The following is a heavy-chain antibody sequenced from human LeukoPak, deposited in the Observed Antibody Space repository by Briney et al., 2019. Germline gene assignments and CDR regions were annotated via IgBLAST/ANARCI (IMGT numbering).Heavy chain of an antibody. CDR2: IHPHGIF. CDR1: GGSCDDYY. Sequence: PSETLSLTCAVHGGSCDDYYCSWIRQPPGKGLEWIGEIHPHGIFYYNSSLTSRVTISIDTSKTQFSLRLTSVTAADTAFYYCARGRGRSKAGDLWGQGSLVIVSS. CDR3: ARGRGRSKAGDL. J-gene: IGHJ5*02. V-gene: IGHV4-34*01.